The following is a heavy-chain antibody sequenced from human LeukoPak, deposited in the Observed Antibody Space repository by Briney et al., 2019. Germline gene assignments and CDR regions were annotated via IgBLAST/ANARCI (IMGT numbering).Heavy chain of an antibody. CDR3: AREMGDREFYFDY. Sequence: SVKVSCKASGGTFSNFAFSWVRQAPGQGLQWVGRIIPIVDVTSYAQNFKGRVTITADESTTTAYMELSSLRSEDTAVYYCAREMGDREFYFDYWGQGTLVTVSP. J-gene: IGHJ4*02. CDR2: IIPIVDVT. V-gene: IGHV1-69*04. CDR1: GGTFSNFA. D-gene: IGHD3-10*01.